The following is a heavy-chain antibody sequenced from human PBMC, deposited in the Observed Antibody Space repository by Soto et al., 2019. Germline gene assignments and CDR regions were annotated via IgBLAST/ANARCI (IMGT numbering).Heavy chain of an antibody. CDR1: GYTLTELS. V-gene: IGHV1-24*01. D-gene: IGHD1-26*01. CDR3: ATFHEDAGLLAPRHDDD. CDR2: FDPEDGET. J-gene: IGHJ4*02. Sequence: ASVKVSCKVSGYTLTELSMHWGRQAPGKGLEWMGGFDPEDGETIYVQKFQGRVTMTEDTSTDPAYMELSSLRSEDTAVYYCATFHEDAGLLAPRHDDDWGPGTLVPVST.